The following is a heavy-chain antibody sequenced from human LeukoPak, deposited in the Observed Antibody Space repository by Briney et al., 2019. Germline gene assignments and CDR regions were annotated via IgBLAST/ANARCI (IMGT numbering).Heavy chain of an antibody. Sequence: GGSLRLSCAASGFTFSSYWMSWVRQAPGKGLEWVANIKQDGSEKYYVDSVKGRFTISRDNAKNSLYLQMNSLRAEDTAVYYCARDDYGDYGVEPPSIHDYWGQGTLVTVSS. CDR1: GFTFSSYW. V-gene: IGHV3-7*01. D-gene: IGHD4-17*01. CDR3: ARDDYGDYGVEPPSIHDY. J-gene: IGHJ4*02. CDR2: IKQDGSEK.